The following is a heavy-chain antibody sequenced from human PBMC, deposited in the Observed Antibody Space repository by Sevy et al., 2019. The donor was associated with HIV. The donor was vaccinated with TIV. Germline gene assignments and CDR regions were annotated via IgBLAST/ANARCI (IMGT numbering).Heavy chain of an antibody. J-gene: IGHJ4*02. CDR2: IKTKTYGGTT. V-gene: IGHV3-49*04. Sequence: GGSLRLSCTASGFTFSDYAMSWVRQAPGKGLEWVGFIKTKTYGGTTEYAESVKSRFIISRDDSINIAYLQMNSLNTEDTAVYYCTRDLYGSGWFYFDYWGQGTLVTVSS. D-gene: IGHD6-19*01. CDR1: GFTFSDYA. CDR3: TRDLYGSGWFYFDY.